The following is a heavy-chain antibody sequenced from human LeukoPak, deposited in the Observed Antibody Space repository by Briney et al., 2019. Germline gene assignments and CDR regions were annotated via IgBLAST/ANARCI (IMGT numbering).Heavy chain of an antibody. CDR1: GGSFSGYY. CDR3: ARVDYYDSSGLGE. Sequence: PSETLSLTCAVYGGSFSGYYWSWIRQPPGKGLEWIGEINHSGSTNYNPSLKSRVTISVDTSKNQFSLKLSSVTAADTAVYYCARVDYYDSSGLGEWGQGTLVTVSS. V-gene: IGHV4-34*01. J-gene: IGHJ4*02. D-gene: IGHD3-22*01. CDR2: INHSGST.